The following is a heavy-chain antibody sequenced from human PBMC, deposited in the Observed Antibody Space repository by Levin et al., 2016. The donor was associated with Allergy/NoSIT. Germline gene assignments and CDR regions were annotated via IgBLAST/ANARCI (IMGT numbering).Heavy chain of an antibody. CDR1: GFTFSDYY. Sequence: GGSLKISCAASGFTFSDYYMNWIRQAPGKGLEYISYISNTGSIVDYADSVKGRFTISRDNAKNSLYLQMNSLRAEDTAVYYCASIAAAGWGYYFDYWGQGTLVTVSS. V-gene: IGHV3-11*04. CDR2: ISNTGSIV. D-gene: IGHD6-13*01. J-gene: IGHJ4*02. CDR3: ASIAAAGWGYYFDY.